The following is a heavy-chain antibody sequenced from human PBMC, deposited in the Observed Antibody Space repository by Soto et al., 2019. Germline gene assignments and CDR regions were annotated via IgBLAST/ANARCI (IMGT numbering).Heavy chain of an antibody. CDR3: ARNGFSFCYHYDAIAV. Sequence: ASETLSLTCTVSGGSLSSSRYYLGWIRQPPGKGLERIGNVYYSGSTYYNPSLKSRVTMSVDTSKKQFSLKLSLLTAADTFLFYCARNGFSFCYHYDAIAVWAQGTTVPVSS. J-gene: IGHJ6*02. D-gene: IGHD2-2*01. V-gene: IGHV4-39*01. CDR1: GGSLSSSRYY. CDR2: VYYSGST.